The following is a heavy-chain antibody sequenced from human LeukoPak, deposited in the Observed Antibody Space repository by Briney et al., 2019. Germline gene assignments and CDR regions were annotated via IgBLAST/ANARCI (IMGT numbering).Heavy chain of an antibody. CDR2: INHSGST. CDR3: ARAPGYYDSSGYYYEGWFDP. J-gene: IGHJ5*02. CDR1: GGSFSGYY. D-gene: IGHD3-22*01. Sequence: SETLSLTCAAYGGSFSGYYWSWIRQPPGKGLEWIGEINHSGSTNYNPSLKSRVTISVDTSKNQFSLKLSSVTAADTAVYYCARAPGYYDSSGYYYEGWFDPWGQGTLVTVSS. V-gene: IGHV4-34*01.